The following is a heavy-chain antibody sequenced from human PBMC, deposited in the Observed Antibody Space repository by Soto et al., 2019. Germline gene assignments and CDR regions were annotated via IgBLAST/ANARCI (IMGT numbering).Heavy chain of an antibody. D-gene: IGHD6-13*01. CDR2: ISGSGGST. CDR3: AKMIGYSSSWRSTRLYYFDY. V-gene: IGHV3-23*01. CDR1: GFTFSSYA. J-gene: IGHJ4*02. Sequence: GGSLRLSCAASGFTFSSYAMSWVRQAPGKGLEWVSAISGSGGSTYYADSVKGRFTISRDNSKNTLYLQMNSLRAEDTAVYYCAKMIGYSSSWRSTRLYYFDYWGQGTLVTVSS.